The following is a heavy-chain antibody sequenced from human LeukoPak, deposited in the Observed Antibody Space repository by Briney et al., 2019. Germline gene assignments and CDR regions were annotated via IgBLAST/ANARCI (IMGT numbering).Heavy chain of an antibody. CDR2: ISYSWIT. J-gene: IGHJ4*02. Sequence: SETLSLTCAVSDDSISSYYWSWVRQPPGKGLEWIGYISYSWITNYNPSLTRRVAISMAPSTNQFSLRLSSVTAADTAVYYCARAGAVPPSDAGPIADYWGQGILVTVSS. CDR1: DDSISSYY. V-gene: IGHV4-59*01. D-gene: IGHD4-17*01. CDR3: ARAGAVPPSDAGPIADY.